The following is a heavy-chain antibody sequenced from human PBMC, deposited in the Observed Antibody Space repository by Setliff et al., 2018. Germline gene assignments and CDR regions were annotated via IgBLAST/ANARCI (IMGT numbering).Heavy chain of an antibody. CDR2: ISAYSGNT. V-gene: IGHV1-18*01. CDR3: ARDADYYDSSENPIVDY. Sequence: ASVKVSCKTSGYKFNDYAISWVRQGPGQGLEWMGWISAYSGNTYYAQKLHDRVTLTTDTSTSTAYMELRSLGTDDTAVYYCARDADYYDSSENPIVDYWGQGTLVTISS. J-gene: IGHJ4*02. CDR1: GYKFNDYA. D-gene: IGHD3-22*01.